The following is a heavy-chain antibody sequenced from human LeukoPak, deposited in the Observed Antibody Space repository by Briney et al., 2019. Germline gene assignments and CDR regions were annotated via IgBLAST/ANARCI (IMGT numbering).Heavy chain of an antibody. Sequence: PGGSLRLSCAASGFTFSSYAMSWVRQAPGKGLEWVSAISGSGGSTYYADSVKGRFTISRDNSKNTLYLQMNSPRAEDTAVYYCAKAYSSGWYGHLDYWGQGTLVTVSS. D-gene: IGHD6-19*01. J-gene: IGHJ4*02. CDR3: AKAYSSGWYGHLDY. CDR2: ISGSGGST. V-gene: IGHV3-23*01. CDR1: GFTFSSYA.